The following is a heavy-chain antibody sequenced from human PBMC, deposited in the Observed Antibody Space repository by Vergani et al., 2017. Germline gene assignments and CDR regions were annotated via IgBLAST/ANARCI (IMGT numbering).Heavy chain of an antibody. CDR3: ARERVVMVVAAGTSPLDI. CDR2: IIPIFGTA. D-gene: IGHD2-15*01. CDR1: GGTFSSYA. V-gene: IGHV1-69*01. J-gene: IGHJ3*02. Sequence: QVQMVQSGAEVKKPGSSVKVSCKASGGTFSSYAISWVRQAPGQGLEWMGGIIPIFGTANYAQKFQGRVTITADESTSTAYMELSSLRSEDTAVYYCARERVVMVVAAGTSPLDIWGQGSMVSVAS.